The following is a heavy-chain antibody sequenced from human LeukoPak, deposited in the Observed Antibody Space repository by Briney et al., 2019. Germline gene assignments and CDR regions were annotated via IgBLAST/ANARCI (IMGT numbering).Heavy chain of an antibody. CDR2: LPYVEKGADRGIP. CDR3: ARLTLTGVGGRGWFDS. V-gene: IGHV4-39*02. D-gene: IGHD3-3*01. Sequence: SETLSLTCFVPGDSLTKSGWSWGWVRQPPGKGLGWFGTLPYVEKGADRGIPSYNPSLTSRVTISADTSKNHLSLTVNSVTAADTASYYCARLTLTGVGGRGWFDSWGQGALVIVSS. CDR1: GDSLTKSGWS. J-gene: IGHJ5*01.